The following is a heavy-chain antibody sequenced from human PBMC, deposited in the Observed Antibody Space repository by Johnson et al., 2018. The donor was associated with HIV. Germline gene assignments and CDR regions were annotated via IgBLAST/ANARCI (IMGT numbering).Heavy chain of an antibody. CDR3: AGRELDAFDI. D-gene: IGHD1-26*01. CDR2: ISGSGGST. V-gene: IGHV3-23*04. CDR1: GFTFSSYA. Sequence: MLLVESGGGLVQPGGSLRLSCAASGFTFSSYAMSWVRQAPGKGLEWVSAISGSGGSTYYADSVTGRFTISRANSKNTLYLQMNSLRAEDTAVYYCAGRELDAFDIWGQGTMVTVSS. J-gene: IGHJ3*02.